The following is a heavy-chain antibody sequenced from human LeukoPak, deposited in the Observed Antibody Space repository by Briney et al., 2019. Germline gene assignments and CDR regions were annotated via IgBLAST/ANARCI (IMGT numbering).Heavy chain of an antibody. D-gene: IGHD3-10*01. Sequence: PGGSLRLSCAASGFTFSSYAMHWVRQAPGKGLEWVAVISYDGSNKYYADSVKGRFTISRDNSKNTLYLHMNSLRAEDTAVYYCARDTYYYGSGLDYWGQGTLVTVSS. J-gene: IGHJ4*02. CDR2: ISYDGSNK. V-gene: IGHV3-30*04. CDR1: GFTFSSYA. CDR3: ARDTYYYGSGLDY.